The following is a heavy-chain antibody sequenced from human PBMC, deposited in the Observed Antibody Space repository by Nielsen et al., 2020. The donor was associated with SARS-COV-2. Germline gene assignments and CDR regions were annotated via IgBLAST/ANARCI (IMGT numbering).Heavy chain of an antibody. CDR3: ARDSLPYCSGGSCLTD. J-gene: IGHJ4*02. CDR2: IIPILGIA. Sequence: SAQVSSKASAGTFSSYSISWVRHAPGQGLEWMGRIIPILGIANYAQKFQGSVTITADKSTSTAYMELSSLRSEDTAVYYCARDSLPYCSGGSCLTDWGQGTLVTVSS. V-gene: IGHV1-69*04. CDR1: AGTFSSYS. D-gene: IGHD2-15*01.